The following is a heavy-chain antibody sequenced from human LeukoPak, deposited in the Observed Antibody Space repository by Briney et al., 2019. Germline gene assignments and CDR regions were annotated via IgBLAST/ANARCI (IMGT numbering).Heavy chain of an antibody. CDR3: VRTFSSSWSFDY. V-gene: IGHV3-74*01. J-gene: IGHJ4*02. Sequence: PGGSLRLSCAASGFTFSSYWMLWVRQAPGKGLVWVSRVNSDGNSTDYADSVKGRFTISRDNAKNSLYLQMNSLRAEDTAVYYCVRTFSSSWSFDYWGQGTLVTVSS. CDR1: GFTFSSYW. CDR2: VNSDGNST. D-gene: IGHD6-13*01.